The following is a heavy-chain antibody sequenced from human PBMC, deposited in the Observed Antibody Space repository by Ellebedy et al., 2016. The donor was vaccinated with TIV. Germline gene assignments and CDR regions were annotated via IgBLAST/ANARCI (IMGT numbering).Heavy chain of an antibody. D-gene: IGHD2-15*01. CDR3: ARELWGSYPIH. J-gene: IGHJ4*02. Sequence: SETLSLXXAVYGGSFSGYYWSWIRQPPGKGLEWIGEINHSGSTNYNPSLKSRVTISVDTSKNQFSLKLSSVTAADTAVYYCARELWGSYPIHWGQGTLVTVSS. CDR1: GGSFSGYY. V-gene: IGHV4-34*01. CDR2: INHSGST.